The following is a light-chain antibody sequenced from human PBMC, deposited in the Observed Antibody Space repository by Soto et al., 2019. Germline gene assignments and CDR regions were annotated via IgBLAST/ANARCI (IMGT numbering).Light chain of an antibody. J-gene: IGKJ1*01. CDR2: GAS. V-gene: IGKV3-20*01. CDR3: QQYGRSPRT. Sequence: EIVWTQSPGTLSSSPGERATLSCRASQSVSSSYLAWYQQKPGQAPRLLIYGASSRATGIPDGFSGSGSGTDFTLTISRLEPEDFAVYFCQQYGRSPRTFGQGTKVDI. CDR1: QSVSSSY.